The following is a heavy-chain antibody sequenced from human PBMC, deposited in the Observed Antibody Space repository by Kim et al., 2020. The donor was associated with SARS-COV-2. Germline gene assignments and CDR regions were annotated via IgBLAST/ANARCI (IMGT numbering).Heavy chain of an antibody. Sequence: GGSLRLSRAASGFTFSSYAMSWVRQAPGKGLEWVSAISGSGGSTYYADSVKGRFTISRDNSKNTLYLQMNSLRAEDTAVYYCAKASMVRGVIPPHYGMDVWGQGTTVTVSS. V-gene: IGHV3-23*01. CDR2: ISGSGGST. J-gene: IGHJ6*02. D-gene: IGHD3-10*01. CDR1: GFTFSSYA. CDR3: AKASMVRGVIPPHYGMDV.